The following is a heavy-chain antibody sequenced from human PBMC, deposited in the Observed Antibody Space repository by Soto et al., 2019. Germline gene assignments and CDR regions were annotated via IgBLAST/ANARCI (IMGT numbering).Heavy chain of an antibody. Sequence: EVQLVESGGGLIQPGGSLRLSCAASGFTVSSNYMSWVRQAPGKGLEWVSVIYSGGSTYYADSVKGRFTISRDNSKNTLYLQMNSLRAEDTAVYSCARDLGSSTSWGRKQGTPLSGPYYYYGMDVWGQGTTVTVSS. CDR2: IYSGGST. D-gene: IGHD7-27*01. J-gene: IGHJ6*02. CDR3: ARDLGSSTSWGRKQGTPLSGPYYYYGMDV. CDR1: GFTVSSNY. V-gene: IGHV3-53*01.